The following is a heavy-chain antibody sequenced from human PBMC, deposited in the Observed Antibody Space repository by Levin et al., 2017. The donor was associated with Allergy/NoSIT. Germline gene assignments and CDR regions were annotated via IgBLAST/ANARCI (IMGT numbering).Heavy chain of an antibody. Sequence: GESLKISCAASGFAFSNYAMTWVRQAPGEGLEWVSAISSSGTTIYYADSVKGRFTISRDNSKRTLYLQMNSLRAEDTALYYCAKYLGEDGSPLILKSWGQGILVTVSS. CDR2: ISSSGTTI. CDR3: AKYLGEDGSPLILKS. V-gene: IGHV3-23*01. J-gene: IGHJ4*02. D-gene: IGHD1-26*01. CDR1: GFAFSNYA.